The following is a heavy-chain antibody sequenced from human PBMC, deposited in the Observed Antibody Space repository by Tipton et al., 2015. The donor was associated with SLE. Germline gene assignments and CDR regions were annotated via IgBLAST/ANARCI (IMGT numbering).Heavy chain of an antibody. D-gene: IGHD6-19*01. CDR3: ARGIAVAAPSFDI. Sequence: LRLSCAVYGGSFSGYYWSWIRQPPGKGLEWIGEINHSGSTISVDTSKNQFSLKLSSVTAAVTAVYYCARGIAVAAPSFDIWGTGSRVTVSS. CDR1: GGSFSGYY. CDR2: INHSG. J-gene: IGHJ3*02. V-gene: IGHV4-34*01.